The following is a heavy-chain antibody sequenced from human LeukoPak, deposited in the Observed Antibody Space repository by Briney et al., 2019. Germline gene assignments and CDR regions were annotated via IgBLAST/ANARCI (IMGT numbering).Heavy chain of an antibody. CDR3: AKLKGTMVVVVYYYFDY. Sequence: GGSLRLSCAASGFTFSSYAMSWVRQAPGKGLEWVSAISGSGGSTYYADSVKGRFTISRDNSKNTLYLQMNSLRAEDTAVYYCAKLKGTMVVVVYYYFDYWGQGTLVTVSS. CDR2: ISGSGGST. CDR1: GFTFSSYA. V-gene: IGHV3-23*01. D-gene: IGHD3-22*01. J-gene: IGHJ4*02.